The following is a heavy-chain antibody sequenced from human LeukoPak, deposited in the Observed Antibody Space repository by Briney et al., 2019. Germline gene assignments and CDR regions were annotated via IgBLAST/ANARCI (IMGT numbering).Heavy chain of an antibody. V-gene: IGHV3-53*01. Sequence: PGGSLRLSCTVSGLTVSSNSMSWVRQAPGKGLEWVSFIYSGGNTHYSDSVKGRFTISRDNSKNTLYLQMNSLRAEHTAVYYCARRASEYSQPYDYWGQGTLDSVSS. D-gene: IGHD1-1*01. CDR2: IYSGGNT. CDR3: ARRASEYSQPYDY. CDR1: GLTVSSNS. J-gene: IGHJ4*02.